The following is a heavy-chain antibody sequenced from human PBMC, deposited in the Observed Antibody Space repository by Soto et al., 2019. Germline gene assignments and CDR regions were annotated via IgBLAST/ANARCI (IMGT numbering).Heavy chain of an antibody. D-gene: IGHD2-8*02. V-gene: IGHV4-39*02. Sequence: SETLSLTCTVSGGSISSGDYYWSWIRQPPGKGLEWIGSMYYSGSTYYNPSLKSRVTISVDTSKNQFSLKLTSVTAADTAVYCCARDKITGLFDYWGQGTLVTVSS. CDR2: MYYSGST. CDR1: GGSISSGDYY. J-gene: IGHJ4*02. CDR3: ARDKITGLFDY.